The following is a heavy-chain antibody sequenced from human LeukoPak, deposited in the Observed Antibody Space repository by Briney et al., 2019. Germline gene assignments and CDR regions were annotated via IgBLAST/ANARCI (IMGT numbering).Heavy chain of an antibody. CDR3: ARDWIDRGTFDP. V-gene: IGHV3-74*01. J-gene: IGHJ5*02. CDR2: IKSDGSVT. CDR1: GFTFSSYY. Sequence: GGSLRLSCAASGFTFSSYYMHWVRQAPGKGLVWVSRIKSDGSVTGYADSVKGRFAISRDNAKNTMYLQMNSLRAEDTAVYYCARDWIDRGTFDPWGQGALVTVSS. D-gene: IGHD2-2*03.